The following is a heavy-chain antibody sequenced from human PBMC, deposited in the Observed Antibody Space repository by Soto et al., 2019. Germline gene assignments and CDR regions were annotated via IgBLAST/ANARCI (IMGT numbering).Heavy chain of an antibody. J-gene: IGHJ6*01. D-gene: IGHD3-10*01. CDR1: GFTFRDYY. V-gene: IGHV3-11*01. CDR3: AREISPPRYNVYNHAVDV. Sequence: QVQLVESGGALVKPGGSLRVSCAASGFTFRDYYMNWIRQPPGKGLEWVAFISRSGNTINYSDAVKGRFTISRYNADNSLYLPMIALRVEDTAVYFCAREISPPRYNVYNHAVDVWGLGTTVSVSP. CDR2: ISRSGNTI.